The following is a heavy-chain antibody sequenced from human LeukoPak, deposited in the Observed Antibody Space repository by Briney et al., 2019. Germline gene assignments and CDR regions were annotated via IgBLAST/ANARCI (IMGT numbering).Heavy chain of an antibody. D-gene: IGHD1-26*01. Sequence: GESLKISCKSSGYSFTSYWIGWVRQMPGKGLEWMGIIYPGDSDTRYSPSFQGQVTISADKSISTAYLQWSSLKASDTAMYYCARHGLVGAMGGWFDPWGQGTLVTVSS. CDR1: GYSFTSYW. CDR2: IYPGDSDT. V-gene: IGHV5-51*01. J-gene: IGHJ5*02. CDR3: ARHGLVGAMGGWFDP.